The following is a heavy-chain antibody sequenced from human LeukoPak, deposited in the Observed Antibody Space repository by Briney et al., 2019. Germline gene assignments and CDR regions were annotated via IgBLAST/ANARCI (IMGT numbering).Heavy chain of an antibody. J-gene: IGHJ4*02. CDR1: GGSMSGYY. Sequence: SETLSLTCSVSGGSMSGYYWGWIRQPPGKGLEWIGSIYHSGSTYYNPSLKSRVTISVDTSKNQFSLKLSSVTAADTAVYYCARHPRYCSGGSCYSSEFDYWGQGTLVTVSS. V-gene: IGHV4-38-2*01. CDR3: ARHPRYCSGGSCYSSEFDY. D-gene: IGHD2-15*01. CDR2: IYHSGST.